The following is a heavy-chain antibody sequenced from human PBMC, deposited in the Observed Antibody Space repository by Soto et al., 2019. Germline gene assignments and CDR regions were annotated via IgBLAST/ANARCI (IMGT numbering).Heavy chain of an antibody. CDR2: ISGSGGST. D-gene: IGHD6-13*01. J-gene: IGHJ6*02. CDR3: AKDLIEYSSSWRDYGMDV. CDR1: GFTFSSYA. V-gene: IGHV3-23*01. Sequence: EVQLLESGGGLVQPGGSLRLSCAASGFTFSSYAMSWVRQAPWKGLEWVSAISGSGGSTYYADSVKGWFTISRDNSKNTLYLQMNSLRAEDTAVYYCAKDLIEYSSSWRDYGMDVWGQGTTVTVSS.